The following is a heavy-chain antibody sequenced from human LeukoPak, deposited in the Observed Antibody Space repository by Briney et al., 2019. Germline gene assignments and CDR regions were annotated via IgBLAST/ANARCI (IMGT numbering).Heavy chain of an antibody. Sequence: PGGSLDPSFEPPGSTSGSNWWHWAGQPQGKGLGWSSRINSDGSITTYADSVKGRFTISRDNAKNTLYLQMSSLRAEDTAVYYCARADYYDRTLPFGYWGQGTLVTVSS. J-gene: IGHJ4*02. CDR2: INSDGSIT. V-gene: IGHV3-74*01. CDR1: GSTSGSNW. D-gene: IGHD3-22*01. CDR3: ARADYYDRTLPFGY.